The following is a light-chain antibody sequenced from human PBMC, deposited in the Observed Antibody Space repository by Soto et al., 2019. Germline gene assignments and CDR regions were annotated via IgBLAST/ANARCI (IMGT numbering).Light chain of an antibody. V-gene: IGLV1-47*02. J-gene: IGLJ3*02. CDR3: ASWDDSLFGWV. Sequence: QAVVTQPPSLSGTPGQGVTISCSGGSSNIATNYVYWYQLLPGTAPKLVIFSNTIRPPRVPDRFSGSKSGASASLVISGLRSEDDADYFCASWDDSLFGWVFGGGTKLTVL. CDR2: SNT. CDR1: SSNIATNY.